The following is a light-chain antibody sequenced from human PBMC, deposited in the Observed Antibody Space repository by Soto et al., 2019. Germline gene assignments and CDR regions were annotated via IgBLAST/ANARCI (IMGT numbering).Light chain of an antibody. J-gene: IGKJ2*01. CDR1: QTVSSRH. CDR2: GAS. CDR3: QQYDGSLYT. V-gene: IGKV3-20*01. Sequence: EIVLTQSPGTLSLSPGEGATLSCRASQTVSSRHLAWYQQKPGQAPRLLIYGASSRATGIPDRFSGSGSGTDFPLTISRLEPEDFAVYYCQQYDGSLYTFGQGTKLEIK.